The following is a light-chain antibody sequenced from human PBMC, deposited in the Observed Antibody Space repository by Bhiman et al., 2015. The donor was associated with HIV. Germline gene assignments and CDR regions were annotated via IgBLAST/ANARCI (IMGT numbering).Light chain of an antibody. CDR2: QDN. V-gene: IGLV3-1*01. J-gene: IGLJ2*01. Sequence: SYELTQPPSVSVSPGQTASITCSGDKLGDKYVCWYQQKPGQSPVLVMYQDNKRPSGIPERFSGSSSGTTVTLTISGAQLEDEADYYCYSAAESGVFGGGTKLTVL. CDR3: YSAAESGV. CDR1: KLGDKY.